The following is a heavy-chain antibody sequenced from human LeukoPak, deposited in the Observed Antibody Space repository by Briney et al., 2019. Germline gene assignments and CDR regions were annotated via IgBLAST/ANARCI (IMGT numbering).Heavy chain of an antibody. V-gene: IGHV3-21*01. J-gene: IGHJ1*01. Sequence: GGSLRLSCAASGLTFSNCSMAWVRQAPGKGLEWVSFISSSSSYIYYADSVKGRFTISRDNAKNSLYLQMNSLRTEDTALYYCAHTVTPRYFQFWGQGTLVTVSS. CDR2: ISSSSSYI. D-gene: IGHD4-17*01. CDR1: GLTFSNCS. CDR3: AHTVTPRYFQF.